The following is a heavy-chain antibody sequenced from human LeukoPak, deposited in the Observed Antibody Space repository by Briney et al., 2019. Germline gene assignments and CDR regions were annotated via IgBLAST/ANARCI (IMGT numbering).Heavy chain of an antibody. CDR2: IRSKANSYAT. CDR1: GFTFSGSA. V-gene: IGHV3-73*01. CDR3: AKDSPPPITMIVVVTPPPPVYGMDV. D-gene: IGHD3-22*01. J-gene: IGHJ6*02. Sequence: GGSLRLSCAASGFTFSGSAMHWVRQASGKGLGWVGHIRSKANSYATAYAASVKGRFTISRDDSKNTAYLQMNSLKTEDTAVYYCAKDSPPPITMIVVVTPPPPVYGMDVWGQGTTVTVSS.